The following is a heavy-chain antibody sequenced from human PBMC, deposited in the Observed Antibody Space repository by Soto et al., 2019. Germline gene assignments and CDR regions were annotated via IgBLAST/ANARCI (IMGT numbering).Heavy chain of an antibody. Sequence: ASVKVSCKASGYTFTIYGISWVRQAPGKGLEWMGWISAYNGNTNYAQKLQGRVTMTRDTSTSTVYMELSSLRSEDTAVYYCARAHMDEYNYDSSGYFQHWGQGTLVTVSS. J-gene: IGHJ1*01. CDR1: GYTFTIYG. V-gene: IGHV1-18*01. CDR2: ISAYNGNT. D-gene: IGHD3-22*01. CDR3: ARAHMDEYNYDSSGYFQH.